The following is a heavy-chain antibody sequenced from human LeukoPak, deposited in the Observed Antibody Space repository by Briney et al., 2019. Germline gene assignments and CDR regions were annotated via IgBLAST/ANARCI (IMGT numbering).Heavy chain of an antibody. D-gene: IGHD3-10*01. J-gene: IGHJ3*02. V-gene: IGHV4-31*03. CDR2: IYYSGST. CDR3: ARDSSGAFDI. CDR1: GGPISSGGYY. Sequence: TTSETLSLTCTVSGGPISSGGYYWSWIRQHPGKGLEWIGYIYYSGSTYYNPSLKSRVTISVDTSKNQFSLKLSSVTAADTAVYYCARDSSGAFDIWGQGTMVTVSS.